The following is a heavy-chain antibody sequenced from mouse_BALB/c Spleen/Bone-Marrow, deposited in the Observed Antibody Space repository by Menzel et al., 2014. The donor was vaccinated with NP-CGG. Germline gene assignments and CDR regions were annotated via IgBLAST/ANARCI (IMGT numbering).Heavy chain of an antibody. D-gene: IGHD2-14*01. CDR1: GFSLTSYG. Sequence: VQLQQSGPGLVQPSQSLSISCTVSGFSLTSYGVHWVRQSPGKGLEWLGVIWSGGSTDYNAAFISRLSISKYSSKSQIFFKMNSLQADDTAIYYCSRNPPPYRLYAMDYWGQGTSVTVSS. J-gene: IGHJ4*01. V-gene: IGHV2-4-1*01. CDR2: IWSGGST. CDR3: SRNPPPYRLYAMDY.